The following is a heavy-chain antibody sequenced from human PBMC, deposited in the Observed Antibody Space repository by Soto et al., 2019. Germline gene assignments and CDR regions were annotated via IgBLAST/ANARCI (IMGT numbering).Heavy chain of an antibody. CDR1: GYTFTSYG. J-gene: IGHJ4*02. Sequence: ASVKVSCKASGYTFTSYGISWVRQAPGQGLEWMGWISAYNGNTNYAQKLQGRVTMTTDTSTSTAYMELRSLRSDDTAVYYCARSPPYDILTGYYSPFDYWGQGTLVTVSS. V-gene: IGHV1-18*01. D-gene: IGHD3-9*01. CDR3: ARSPPYDILTGYYSPFDY. CDR2: ISAYNGNT.